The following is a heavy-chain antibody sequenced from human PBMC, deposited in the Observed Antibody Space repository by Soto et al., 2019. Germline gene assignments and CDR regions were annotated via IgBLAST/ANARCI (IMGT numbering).Heavy chain of an antibody. Sequence: QVQLVQSGAEVKKPGASVEVSCTASGHTFPNFYMHWVRQAPGQGLEWMGVINPNGDRTNYAQKSQGRLTMTRDAATNTGYKKLMSLIYEDNAVYFCASPRVGHDALAFWGQGTMVAGSA. CDR2: INPNGDRT. CDR1: GHTFPNFY. CDR3: ASPRVGHDALAF. D-gene: IGHD1-26*01. V-gene: IGHV1-46*01. J-gene: IGHJ3*01.